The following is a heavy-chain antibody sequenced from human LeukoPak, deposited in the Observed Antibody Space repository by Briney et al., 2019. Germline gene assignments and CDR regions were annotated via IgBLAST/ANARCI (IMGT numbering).Heavy chain of an antibody. V-gene: IGHV5-51*01. J-gene: IGHJ6*03. Sequence: GESLKISCKGSGYSFTSYWIGWVRQMPGKGLEWMGIIYPGDSDTRYSPSFRGQVTISADKSISTAYLQWSSLKASDTVMYYCARLDCSGGSCYRISSYYMDVWGKGTTVTVSS. CDR2: IYPGDSDT. CDR1: GYSFTSYW. D-gene: IGHD2-15*01. CDR3: ARLDCSGGSCYRISSYYMDV.